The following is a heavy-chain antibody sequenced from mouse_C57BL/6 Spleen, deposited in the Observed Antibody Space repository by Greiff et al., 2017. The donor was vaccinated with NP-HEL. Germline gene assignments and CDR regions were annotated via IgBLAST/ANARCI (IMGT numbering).Heavy chain of an antibody. CDR2: IYPRDGST. Sequence: VQLQQSDAELVKPGASVKISCKVSGYTFTDHTIHWMKQRPEQGLEWIGYIYPRDGSTKYNEKFKGKATLTADKSSSTAYMQLNSLTSEDSAVYCCASIYYYGSSYLYWYFDVWGTGTTVTVSS. CDR1: GYTFTDHT. D-gene: IGHD1-1*01. J-gene: IGHJ1*03. V-gene: IGHV1-78*01. CDR3: ASIYYYGSSYLYWYFDV.